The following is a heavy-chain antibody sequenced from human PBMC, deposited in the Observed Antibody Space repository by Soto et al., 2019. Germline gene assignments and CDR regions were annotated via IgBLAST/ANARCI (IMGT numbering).Heavy chain of an antibody. CDR1: GFTFSSYA. J-gene: IGHJ6*02. CDR2: ISGSGDYT. D-gene: IGHD6-19*01. CDR3: AKGLAVAGPYYYGMDV. Sequence: EVQLLESGGGLVQPGGSLRLSCAASGFTFSSYAMTWVRQAPGKGLEGVSSISGSGDYTYYADSVKGRFTNSRDNSKNTLYLQMNGLRAEDTAVYYCAKGLAVAGPYYYGMDVWGQGTTVTVSS. V-gene: IGHV3-23*01.